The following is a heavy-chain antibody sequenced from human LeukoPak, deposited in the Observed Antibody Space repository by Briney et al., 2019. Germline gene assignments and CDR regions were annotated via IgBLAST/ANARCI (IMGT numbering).Heavy chain of an antibody. V-gene: IGHV3-21*01. D-gene: IGHD3-10*01. CDR2: ITGSGSDI. CDR3: AKGELWFGELLSSHLDY. Sequence: GGSLRLSCAASGFTFSSYTMNWVRQAPGEGLEWVSSITGSGSDIYYADSVKGRYTISRDNAKNSLYLQMNSLRAEDTAVYYCAKGELWFGELLSSHLDYWGQGTLVTVSS. J-gene: IGHJ4*02. CDR1: GFTFSSYT.